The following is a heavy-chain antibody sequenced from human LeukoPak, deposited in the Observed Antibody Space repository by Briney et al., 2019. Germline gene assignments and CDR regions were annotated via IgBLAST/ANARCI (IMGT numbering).Heavy chain of an antibody. CDR1: GGSISSGSYY. Sequence: SQTLSLTCTVSGGSISSGSYYWSWIRQPAGKGLEWIGRIYTSGSTNYNPSLKSRVTISVDTSKNQFSLKLSSVTAADTAVYYCARDYYDILTGSYWNWFDPWGQGTLVTVSS. D-gene: IGHD3-9*01. J-gene: IGHJ5*02. CDR3: ARDYYDILTGSYWNWFDP. V-gene: IGHV4-61*02. CDR2: IYTSGST.